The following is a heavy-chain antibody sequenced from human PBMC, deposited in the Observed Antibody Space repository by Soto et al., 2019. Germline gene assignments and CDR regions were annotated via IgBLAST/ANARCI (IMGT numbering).Heavy chain of an antibody. V-gene: IGHV4-59*01. CDR2: IYYSGST. D-gene: IGHD6-19*01. J-gene: IGHJ6*02. Sequence: SETLSLTCTVSGGSISSYYWSWIRQPPGKGLEWIGYIYYSGSTNYNPSLKSRVTISVDTSKNQFSLKLSTVSAADTAVYYCATDAVAGANYYYYYGMDVWGQGTTVTVSS. CDR3: ATDAVAGANYYYYYGMDV. CDR1: GGSISSYY.